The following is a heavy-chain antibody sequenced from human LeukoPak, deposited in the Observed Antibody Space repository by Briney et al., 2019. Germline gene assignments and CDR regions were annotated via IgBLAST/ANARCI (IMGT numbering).Heavy chain of an antibody. CDR1: GLRFSGYA. J-gene: IGHJ4*02. Sequence: PGGSLRLSCVASGLRFSGYAMSWVRQAPGKGLEWVSAISGSGDTAYYADSVKGRFTISRDNSKNTLYLQMNSLRAEDTAVYYCPRKYDSSGYYDYWGQGALVTVSS. CDR2: ISGSGDTA. V-gene: IGHV3-23*01. CDR3: PRKYDSSGYYDY. D-gene: IGHD3-22*01.